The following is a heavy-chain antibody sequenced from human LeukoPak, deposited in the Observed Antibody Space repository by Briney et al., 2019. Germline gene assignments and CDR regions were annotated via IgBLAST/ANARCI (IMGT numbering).Heavy chain of an antibody. CDR3: ARIRYCSSTSCYGAFDI. CDR2: ISSSSSYI. J-gene: IGHJ3*02. Sequence: GGSLRLSCAASGFTFSSYWMSWVRQAPGKGLEWVSSISSSSSYIYYADSVKGRFTISRDNAKNSLYLQMNSLRAEDTAVYYCARIRYCSSTSCYGAFDIWGQGTMVTVSS. V-gene: IGHV3-21*01. D-gene: IGHD2-2*01. CDR1: GFTFSSYW.